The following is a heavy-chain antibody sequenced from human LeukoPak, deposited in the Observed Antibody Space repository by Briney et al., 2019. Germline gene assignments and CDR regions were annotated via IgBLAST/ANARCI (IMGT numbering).Heavy chain of an antibody. V-gene: IGHV3-23*01. CDR2: ISGSGGNT. CDR1: GFTFTSYA. Sequence: GALRLSCAASGFTFTSYAMNWVRPAPGKGLEWVSAISGSGGNTYYADSVKGRFTISRDNSKNTLYLQMNSLRAEDTAVYYFANPARPDYADYWGQGTLVTVSS. J-gene: IGHJ4*02. CDR3: ANPARPDYADY.